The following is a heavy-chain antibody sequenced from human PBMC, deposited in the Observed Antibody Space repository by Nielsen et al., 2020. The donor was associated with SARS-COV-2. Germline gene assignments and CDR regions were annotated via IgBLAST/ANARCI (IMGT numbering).Heavy chain of an antibody. CDR1: GFTFSSYW. CDR2: IKQDGSEK. V-gene: IGHV3-7*03. J-gene: IGHJ6*02. Sequence: GESLKISCAASGFTFSSYWMSWVRQAPGKGLEWVANIKQDGSEKYYVDSVEGRFTISRDNAKNSLYLQMNSLRAEDTAVYYCAHGMDVWGQGTTVTVSS. CDR3: AHGMDV.